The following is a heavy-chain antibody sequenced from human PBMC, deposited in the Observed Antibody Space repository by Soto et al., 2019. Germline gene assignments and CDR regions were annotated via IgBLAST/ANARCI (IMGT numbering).Heavy chain of an antibody. D-gene: IGHD6-19*01. V-gene: IGHV3-23*01. CDR2: ISATGGST. CDR3: AKASSAWYDSKSYYCDD. Sequence: EVQLLDSGGGLVQPGGSLRLSCAASGFSFSDYAMNWVRQAPGKGLEWVSEISATGGSTFYADFVKGRFTISRDNSKITLYLHLTSLRDEDTARYYCAKASSAWYDSKSYYCDDWGPGTLVTVSS. CDR1: GFSFSDYA. J-gene: IGHJ4*02.